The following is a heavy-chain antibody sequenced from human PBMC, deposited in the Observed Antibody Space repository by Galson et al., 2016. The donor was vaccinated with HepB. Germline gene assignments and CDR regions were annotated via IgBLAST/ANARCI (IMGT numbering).Heavy chain of an antibody. CDR2: PKSDGRST. V-gene: IGHV3-74*01. Sequence: SLRLSCAASGFTFSSHWMHWVRQAPGKGLVCVSRPKSDGRSTYYADSVKGRFTISRDNAKNTLYLQMNSLRAEDTAVYYCARSDDFGVIGYFDYWGQGTLVTVSS. CDR1: GFTFSSHW. CDR3: ARSDDFGVIGYFDY. D-gene: IGHD4-17*01. J-gene: IGHJ4*02.